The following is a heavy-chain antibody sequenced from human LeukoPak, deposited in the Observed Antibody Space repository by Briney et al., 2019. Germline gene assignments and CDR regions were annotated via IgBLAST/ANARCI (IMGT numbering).Heavy chain of an antibody. CDR3: ATLGAAAGLEPYYYYYMDV. CDR2: IYSGGST. J-gene: IGHJ6*03. V-gene: IGHV3-53*01. D-gene: IGHD6-13*01. Sequence: GGSLRLSCAASGFTVSSNYMSWVRQAPGKGLEWVSVIYSGGSTYYADSVKGRFTISRDNSKNTLYLQMNSLRAEDTAVYYCATLGAAAGLEPYYYYYMDVWGKGTTVTVSS. CDR1: GFTVSSNY.